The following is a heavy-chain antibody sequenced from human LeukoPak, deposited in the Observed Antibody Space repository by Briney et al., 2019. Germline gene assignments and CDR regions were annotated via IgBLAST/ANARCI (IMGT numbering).Heavy chain of an antibody. V-gene: IGHV1-24*01. D-gene: IGHD6-13*01. Sequence: ASVKVSCKVSGYTLTELSVHWVRQAPGKGLEWMGGFDPEDGETIYAQKFQGRVTMTEDTSTDTAYMELSSLRSEDTAVYYCATVPAYSSSWYVGYYFDYWGQGTLVTVSS. CDR1: GYTLTELS. CDR2: FDPEDGET. CDR3: ATVPAYSSSWYVGYYFDY. J-gene: IGHJ4*02.